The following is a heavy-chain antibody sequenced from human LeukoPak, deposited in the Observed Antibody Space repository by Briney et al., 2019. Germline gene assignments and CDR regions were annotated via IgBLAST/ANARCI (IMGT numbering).Heavy chain of an antibody. CDR2: INHSGST. CDR1: GGSVRGYF. CDR3: ARGNGYVIYY. D-gene: IGHD1-1*01. J-gene: IGHJ4*02. Sequence: PSETLSLTCAVYGGSVRGYFWSWIRQPPGKGLEWIGEINHSGSTNYNPSLKSRVTISVDTSKNQFSLKLSSVTAADTAMYYCARGNGYVIYYWGQGTLVTVSS. V-gene: IGHV4-34*01.